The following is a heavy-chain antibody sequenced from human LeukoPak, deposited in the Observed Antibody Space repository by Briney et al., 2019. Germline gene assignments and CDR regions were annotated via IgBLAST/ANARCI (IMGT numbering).Heavy chain of an antibody. Sequence: SETLSLTCTVSGVSLSSYYRSWIRQPSGKGLECIRRISTSGSTNYNPSLKSRVTMSVDTSKNQFSLTVSSVTAADTAVYYCAREGGHCSSTSCYTRQGGFDYWGQGTLVTVSS. D-gene: IGHD2-2*02. CDR1: GVSLSSYY. CDR3: AREGGHCSSTSCYTRQGGFDY. J-gene: IGHJ4*02. V-gene: IGHV4-4*07. CDR2: ISTSGST.